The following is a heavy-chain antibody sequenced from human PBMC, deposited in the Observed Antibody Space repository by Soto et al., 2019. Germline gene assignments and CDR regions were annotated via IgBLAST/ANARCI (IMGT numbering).Heavy chain of an antibody. CDR1: GGSISSGGYY. J-gene: IGHJ5*02. CDR2: IYYSGRT. CDR3: ARVFSDSSSFFDP. V-gene: IGHV4-31*03. D-gene: IGHD6-13*01. Sequence: SETLSLTCTVSGGSISSGGYYCSWIRQHPGKGLEWIGYIYYSGRTYYNPSLKSRVTISVDTSKNQFSLKLSSVTAADTAVYYCARVFSDSSSFFDPWGQGTLVTVSS.